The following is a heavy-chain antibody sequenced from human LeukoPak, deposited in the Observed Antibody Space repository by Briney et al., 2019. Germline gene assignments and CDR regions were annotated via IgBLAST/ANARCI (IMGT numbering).Heavy chain of an antibody. J-gene: IGHJ5*02. CDR1: GSTFTSYD. V-gene: IGHV1-69*05. Sequence: ASVKLSCTASGSTFTSYDINWVRQATGQSPEWRGGSIAIISITKCAQRFQRRVTITTAEAKTTTYMDLSGLRSEDTAVYYCAREGVVPADYWFDPWGQGTLVTVSS. D-gene: IGHD2-2*01. CDR3: AREGVVPADYWFDP. CDR2: SIAIISIT.